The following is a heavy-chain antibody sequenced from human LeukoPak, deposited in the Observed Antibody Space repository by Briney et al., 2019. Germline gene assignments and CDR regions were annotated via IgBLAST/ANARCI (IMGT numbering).Heavy chain of an antibody. D-gene: IGHD1-7*01. CDR1: GFTVSGSY. V-gene: IGHV3-53*01. CDR2: IYPGGSP. Sequence: GGSLRLSCVASGFTVSGSYMSWVRQTPGKGLEWVSVIYPGGSPYYADSMKGRFTLSRDNSKNTVSLQMNSLRAEDTAVYYCASESGTTNGGLDYWGQGTLVTVSS. J-gene: IGHJ4*02. CDR3: ASESGTTNGGLDY.